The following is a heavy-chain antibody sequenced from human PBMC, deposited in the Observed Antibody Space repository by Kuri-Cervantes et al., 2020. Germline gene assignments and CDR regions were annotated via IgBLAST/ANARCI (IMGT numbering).Heavy chain of an antibody. CDR3: AKDRVAAGSYYYYGMDV. CDR2: ISWNSGSI. CDR1: GFTFDDYA. D-gene: IGHD6-13*01. V-gene: IGHV3-9*01. J-gene: IGHJ6*02. Sequence: GGSLRLSCAASGFTFDDYAMHWVRQAPGKGLEWVSGISWNSGSIGYADSVKGRFTISRDNSKNTLYLQMNSLRAEDTAVYYCAKDRVAAGSYYYYGMDVWGQGTTVTVSS.